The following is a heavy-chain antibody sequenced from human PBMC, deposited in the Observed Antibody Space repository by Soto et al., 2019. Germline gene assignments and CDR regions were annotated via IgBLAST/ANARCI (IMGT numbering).Heavy chain of an antibody. D-gene: IGHD1-26*01. CDR1: GFTFSSYA. CDR2: ISGSGGST. V-gene: IGHV3-23*01. CDR3: AKSKTVGATAPYYYYYGMDV. J-gene: IGHJ6*02. Sequence: GGSLRLSCAASGFTFSSYAMSWVRQAPGKGLEWVSAISGSGGSTYYADSVKGRFTISRDNSKNTLYLQMNSLRAEDTAVYYCAKSKTVGATAPYYYYYGMDVWGQGTTVTVSS.